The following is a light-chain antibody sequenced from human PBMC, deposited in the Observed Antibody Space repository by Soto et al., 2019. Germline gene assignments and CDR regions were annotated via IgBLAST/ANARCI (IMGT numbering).Light chain of an antibody. CDR1: SSDVGRFEY. V-gene: IGLV2-11*01. CDR3: SSYTSSSSRV. J-gene: IGLJ3*02. Sequence: QSALTQPRSVSGSPGQSVTISCTGTSSDVGRFEYVSWYQQHPGEAPKVVVYDITKRPSGVPDRFSGSKSGNTASLTISGLQAEDEADYYCSSYTSSSSRVFGGGTKLTVL. CDR2: DIT.